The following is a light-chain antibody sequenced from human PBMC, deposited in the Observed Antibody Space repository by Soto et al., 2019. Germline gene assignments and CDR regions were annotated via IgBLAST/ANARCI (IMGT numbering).Light chain of an antibody. CDR3: QQYKYWPLS. J-gene: IGKJ4*01. V-gene: IGKV3-15*01. CDR2: GAS. Sequence: EVVMTQSPVTLSVSPGERATLSCRASQSVYGSLDWYQQKPGQAPRLLLHGASNSATDIPARFSGSGSGTEFSLTINGLQSDDFSVYYGQQYKYWPLSFGGGTKVEIK. CDR1: QSVYGS.